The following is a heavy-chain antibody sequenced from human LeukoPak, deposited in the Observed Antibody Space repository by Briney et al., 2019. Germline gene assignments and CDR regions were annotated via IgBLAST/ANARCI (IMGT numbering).Heavy chain of an antibody. CDR2: ISAYNGNT. Sequence: ASVKVSCKASGYTFTSYGISWVRQAPGQGLEWMGWISAYNGNTNYAQKLQGRVTMTTDTSTSTAYMELGSLRSDDTAVYYCARGRDSSGYYYDAAGYWGQGTLVTVSS. D-gene: IGHD3-22*01. J-gene: IGHJ4*02. CDR1: GYTFTSYG. CDR3: ARGRDSSGYYYDAAGY. V-gene: IGHV1-18*01.